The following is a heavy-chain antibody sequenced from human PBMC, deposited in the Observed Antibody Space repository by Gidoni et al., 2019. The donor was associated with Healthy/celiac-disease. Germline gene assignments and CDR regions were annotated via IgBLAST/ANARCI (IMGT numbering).Heavy chain of an antibody. V-gene: IGHV3-30*18. Sequence: QVQLVESGGGVVQPGRSLRLSCAASGFTFSSYGMHWVRQAPGKGLEWVAVISYDGSNKYYADSVKGRFTISRDNSKNTLYLQMNSLRAEDTAVYYCAKDERDCGGDCYFDYWGQGTLVTVSS. D-gene: IGHD2-21*02. CDR2: ISYDGSNK. J-gene: IGHJ4*02. CDR3: AKDERDCGGDCYFDY. CDR1: GFTFSSYG.